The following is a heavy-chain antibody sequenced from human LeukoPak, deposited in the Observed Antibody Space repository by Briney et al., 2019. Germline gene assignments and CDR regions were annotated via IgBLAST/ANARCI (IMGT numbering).Heavy chain of an antibody. V-gene: IGHV1-69*13. CDR2: IIPIFGTA. Sequence: ASVKVSCKASGGTFSSYAISWVRQAPGQGLEWMGGIIPIFGTANYAQKFQGRVTITADESTSTAYMELSSLRSEDTAAYYCARDFPLAGDAAMADYYYGMDVWGQGTTVTVSS. D-gene: IGHD5-18*01. CDR3: ARDFPLAGDAAMADYYYGMDV. CDR1: GGTFSSYA. J-gene: IGHJ6*02.